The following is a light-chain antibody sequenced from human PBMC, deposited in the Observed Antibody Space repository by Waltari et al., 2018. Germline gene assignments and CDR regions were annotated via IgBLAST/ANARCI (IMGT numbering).Light chain of an antibody. V-gene: IGKV3-20*01. Sequence: SCRASRSVGMYLAWYQQKPGQAPRLLIYDASTRATGIPDRFSGSGSGTDFSLTISRLESEDFAVYYCQKYVNLPATFGQGTKVEIK. J-gene: IGKJ1*01. CDR3: QKYVNLPAT. CDR1: RSVGMY. CDR2: DAS.